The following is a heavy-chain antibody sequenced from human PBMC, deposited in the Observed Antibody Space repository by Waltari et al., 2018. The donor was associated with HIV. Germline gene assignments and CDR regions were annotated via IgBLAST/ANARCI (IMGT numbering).Heavy chain of an antibody. CDR2: IYYTGTS. CDR1: ADTIHNYY. Sequence: QVQLQESGPGLVKPSETLSLTCNVSADTIHNYYLSWIRQSPAKGLEWIGYIYYTGTSNYNPSPSLKSRVTMSLDTSKTQFSLKLTSVSAADTAVYYCARTVGTSISGVITYNWFDSWGQGTLVTVSS. D-gene: IGHD3-3*01. J-gene: IGHJ5*01. CDR3: ARTVGTSISGVITYNWFDS. V-gene: IGHV4-59*01.